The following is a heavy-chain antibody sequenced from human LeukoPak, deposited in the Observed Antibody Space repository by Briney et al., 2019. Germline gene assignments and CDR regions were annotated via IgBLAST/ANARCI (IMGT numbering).Heavy chain of an antibody. Sequence: PGGSLRLSCAASGFTFSSYAMHWVRQAPGKGLEWVAVISYDGSNKYYADSVKGRFTISRDNSKNTLYLQMNSLRAEDTAVYYCARDKEGYCSGGSCYLNWFDPWGQGTLVTVSS. CDR2: ISYDGSNK. V-gene: IGHV3-30-3*01. CDR3: ARDKEGYCSGGSCYLNWFDP. J-gene: IGHJ5*02. CDR1: GFTFSSYA. D-gene: IGHD2-15*01.